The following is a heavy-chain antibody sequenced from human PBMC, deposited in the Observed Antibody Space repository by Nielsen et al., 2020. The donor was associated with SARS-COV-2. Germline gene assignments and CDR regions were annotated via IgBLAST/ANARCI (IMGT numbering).Heavy chain of an antibody. CDR3: ARQSGSYLHYFDY. J-gene: IGHJ4*02. Sequence: ASVKVSCKASGYTFTSYAMHWVRQAPGQRLEWTGWINAGNGNTKYSQKFQGRVTITRDTSASTAYMELSSLRSEDTAVYYCARQSGSYLHYFDYWGQGTLVTVSS. D-gene: IGHD1-26*01. CDR1: GYTFTSYA. CDR2: INAGNGNT. V-gene: IGHV1-3*01.